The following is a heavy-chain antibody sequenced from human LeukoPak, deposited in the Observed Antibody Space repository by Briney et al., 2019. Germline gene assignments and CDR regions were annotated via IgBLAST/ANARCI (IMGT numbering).Heavy chain of an antibody. CDR2: INPSGGST. CDR1: GYTFTSHD. J-gene: IGHJ5*02. D-gene: IGHD2-2*01. CDR3: ARKRGCSSTSCYGNWFDP. Sequence: ASVKVSCKASGYTFTSHDMHWVRQAPGQGLEWMGIINPSGGSTSYAQKFQDRVTMTRDTSTNTVYMELSSLRSEDTAVYYCARKRGCSSTSCYGNWFDPWGQGTLVTVSS. V-gene: IGHV1-46*01.